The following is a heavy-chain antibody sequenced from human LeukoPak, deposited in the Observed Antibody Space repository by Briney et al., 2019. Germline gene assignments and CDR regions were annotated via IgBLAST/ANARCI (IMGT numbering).Heavy chain of an antibody. V-gene: IGHV4-59*08. D-gene: IGHD3-22*01. Sequence: PSETLSLTCTVSGGSISSYYWSWIRQPPGKGLEWIGYIYYSGSTNYNPSLKSRVTISVDTSKNQFSLKLSSVTAADTAVYYCARTTYYYDSSGYSGGYYFDYWGQGTLVTVSS. J-gene: IGHJ4*02. CDR3: ARTTYYYDSSGYSGGYYFDY. CDR2: IYYSGST. CDR1: GGSISSYY.